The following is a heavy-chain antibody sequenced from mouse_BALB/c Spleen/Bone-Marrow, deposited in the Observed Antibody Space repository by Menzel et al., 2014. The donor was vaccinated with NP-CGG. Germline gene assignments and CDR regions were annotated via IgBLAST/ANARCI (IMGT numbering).Heavy chain of an antibody. CDR3: ARGAARATWFAY. CDR1: GFTFSSFG. CDR2: ISSGSSTI. Sequence: EVQRVESGGGLVRPGGSRKLSCAASGFTFSSFGMHWVRQAPEKGLEWVAYISSGSSTIYYADTVKGRFTISRDNPENTLFLQMTSLRSEDTAMYYCARGAARATWFAYWGQGTLVTVSA. V-gene: IGHV5-17*02. J-gene: IGHJ3*01. D-gene: IGHD3-1*01.